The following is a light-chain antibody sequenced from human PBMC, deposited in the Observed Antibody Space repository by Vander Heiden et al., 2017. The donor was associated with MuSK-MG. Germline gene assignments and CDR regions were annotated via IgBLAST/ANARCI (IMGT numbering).Light chain of an antibody. Sequence: QSALTQPASVSGSPGQSITISCTGTSSDVGGYNYVSWYQQPPGKAPKLMIYDVSNRPSGVANRFSGSKSGNTASLTISGLQAEDEADYYCRSYTSSITHVVFGGGTKLTVL. CDR2: DVS. V-gene: IGLV2-14*01. CDR3: RSYTSSITHVV. J-gene: IGLJ2*01. CDR1: SSDVGGYNY.